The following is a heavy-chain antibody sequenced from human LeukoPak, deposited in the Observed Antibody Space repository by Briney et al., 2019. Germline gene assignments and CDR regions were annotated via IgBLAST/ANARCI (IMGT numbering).Heavy chain of an antibody. D-gene: IGHD3-9*01. J-gene: IGHJ4*02. Sequence: GESLKISCKGSGYSFTSYWIGCVRQMPGKGLEWMGIIYPGDSDTRYSPSFQGQVTISADKSISTAYQQWSSLKASDTAMYYCARHYYDILNQATEVYFDYWGQGTLVTVSS. CDR2: IYPGDSDT. CDR3: ARHYYDILNQATEVYFDY. CDR1: GYSFTSYW. V-gene: IGHV5-51*01.